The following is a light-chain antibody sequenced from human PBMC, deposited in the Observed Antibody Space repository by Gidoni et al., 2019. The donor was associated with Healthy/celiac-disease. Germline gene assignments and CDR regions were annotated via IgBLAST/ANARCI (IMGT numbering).Light chain of an antibody. V-gene: IGKV4-1*01. J-gene: IGKJ2*02. CDR1: QSVLYSSNNKNY. CDR3: QQYYSTPPWT. CDR2: WAS. Sequence: DIVMTQSPDSLAVSLGERATINCKSSQSVLYSSNNKNYLAWYQQKPGQPPKLRIYWASTRESGVPDRFSGSGSGTDFTLTISSLQAEDVAVYYCQQYYSTPPWTFGQGTKLEIK.